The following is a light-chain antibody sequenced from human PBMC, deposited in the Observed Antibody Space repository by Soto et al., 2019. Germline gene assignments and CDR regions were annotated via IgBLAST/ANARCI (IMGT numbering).Light chain of an antibody. CDR3: MQALQTPLT. Sequence: DIVMTQSPLTLSVTPGEPASISCRSSQSLLHRSGYNYLTWYLQKPGQSPQFLIYLGSSRASGVPDRFSGSGSGTDFTLKISRVEAEDVGVYYCMQALQTPLTFGGGTKVEIK. CDR2: LGS. V-gene: IGKV2-28*01. J-gene: IGKJ4*01. CDR1: QSLLHRSGYNY.